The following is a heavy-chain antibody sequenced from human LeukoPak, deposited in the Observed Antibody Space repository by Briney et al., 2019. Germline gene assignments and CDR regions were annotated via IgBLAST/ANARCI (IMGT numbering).Heavy chain of an antibody. Sequence: PSGTLSLTCTVSGASVSNSYWVWIRQPAGKGLEWIGRIYTTGSINYNPSLKSRVTMSVDTSKNQFSLTLTSVTAADTAVYYCARVRILEWSPLAFRFAPWGQGILVTVSS. V-gene: IGHV4-4*07. J-gene: IGHJ5*02. D-gene: IGHD3-3*01. CDR1: GASVSNSY. CDR2: IYTTGSI. CDR3: ARVRILEWSPLAFRFAP.